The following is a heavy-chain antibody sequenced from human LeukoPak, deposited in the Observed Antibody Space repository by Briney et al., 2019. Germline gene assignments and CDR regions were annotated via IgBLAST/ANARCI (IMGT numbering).Heavy chain of an antibody. CDR1: GGSFSGYY. D-gene: IGHD2-2*01. J-gene: IGHJ5*02. Sequence: PSETLSLTCAVYGGSFSGYYWSWIRQPPGKGLEWIGEINHSGSTNYNPSLKSRVTISVDTSKNQFSLKLSSVTAADTAVYYCARVRYCSSTNCPWGANWFDPWGQGTLVTVSS. CDR2: INHSGST. CDR3: ARVRYCSSTNCPWGANWFDP. V-gene: IGHV4-34*01.